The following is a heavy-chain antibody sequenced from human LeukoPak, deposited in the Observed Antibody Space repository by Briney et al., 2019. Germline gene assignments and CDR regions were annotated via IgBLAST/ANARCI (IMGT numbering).Heavy chain of an antibody. CDR3: ARSRGAPASTEFDP. Sequence: SETLSLTCTVSGGSINSYYWSWIRQPPGKGLERIGYIYYSGSTNYNPSLKSRVTISVDTSKNQFSLKLSSVAAADSAVYYCARSRGAPASTEFDPWGQGTLVTVSS. D-gene: IGHD6-13*01. CDR1: GGSINSYY. J-gene: IGHJ5*02. CDR2: IYYSGST. V-gene: IGHV4-59*01.